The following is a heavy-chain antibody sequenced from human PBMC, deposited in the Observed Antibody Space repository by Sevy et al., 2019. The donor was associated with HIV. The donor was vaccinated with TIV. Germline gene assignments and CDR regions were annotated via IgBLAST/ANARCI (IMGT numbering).Heavy chain of an antibody. CDR2: IRSKANNYAT. V-gene: IGHV3-73*01. CDR1: GFTFGGSA. CDR3: TRLGGTVVTPYYAMDV. D-gene: IGHD2-21*02. Sequence: GESLKISCAASGFTFGGSATHWVRQASGKGLEWVGRIRSKANNYATAHAASVKGRFTISRDDSKNTAYLQMNSLKTEDTAVYYCTRLGGTVVTPYYAMDVWGQGTTVTVSS. J-gene: IGHJ6*02.